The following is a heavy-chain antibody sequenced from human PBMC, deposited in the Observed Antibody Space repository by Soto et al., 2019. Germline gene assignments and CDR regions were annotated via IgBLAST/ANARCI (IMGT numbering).Heavy chain of an antibody. CDR3: ARDTGDGTYDF. D-gene: IGHD7-27*01. J-gene: IGHJ4*02. Sequence: ASVKVSCKASGYTFSSYAMHWVRQAPGQRLEWMGWINAGYGNTKSSQKFQDRVTISRDTSASTAYMELTSLRSEDTAVYYCARDTGDGTYDFWGQGTLVTVSS. CDR2: INAGYGNT. V-gene: IGHV1-3*01. CDR1: GYTFSSYA.